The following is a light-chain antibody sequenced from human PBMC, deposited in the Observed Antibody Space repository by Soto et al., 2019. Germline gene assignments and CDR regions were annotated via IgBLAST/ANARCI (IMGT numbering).Light chain of an antibody. CDR1: SSDVGAYDY. V-gene: IGLV2-11*01. Sequence: QLVLTQPRSVSGSPGQSVTISCTGTSSDVGAYDYVSWYQQHPGKTPKFLIYDVSKRPSGVPDRFSGSKSGNTASLTISGLQAEDEADYYCCSYAGSPFVFGTGTKVTVL. CDR3: CSYAGSPFV. J-gene: IGLJ1*01. CDR2: DVS.